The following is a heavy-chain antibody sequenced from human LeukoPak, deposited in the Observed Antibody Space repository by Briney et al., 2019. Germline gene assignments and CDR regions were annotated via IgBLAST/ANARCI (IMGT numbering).Heavy chain of an antibody. CDR3: TTDLGITMVRGVIADAFDL. V-gene: IGHV3-15*01. D-gene: IGHD3-10*01. CDR1: GFTFCNAW. J-gene: IGHJ3*01. CDR2: IKSKTDGGTT. Sequence: GGSLRLSCADSGFTFCNAWMTWVPQAPGKGLEWVGRIKSKTDGGTTDYAAPVKGRFTISRDDSQNTLYLQMNSLKTEDTAVYYCTTDLGITMVRGVIADAFDLWGQGTMVTVSS.